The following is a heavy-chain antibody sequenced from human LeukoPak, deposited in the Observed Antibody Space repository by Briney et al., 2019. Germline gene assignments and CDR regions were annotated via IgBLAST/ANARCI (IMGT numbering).Heavy chain of an antibody. Sequence: GGSLRLSCAASGFTFSKYWMHWVRQAPGKGLVWVSRINGDGSITTHADSVKGRSTISRDNAKNTVYLQMNSLRAEDTAVYYCARAWGSYDSFDIWGPGTMVTVSS. CDR3: ARAWGSYDSFDI. J-gene: IGHJ3*02. D-gene: IGHD3-16*01. V-gene: IGHV3-74*01. CDR2: INGDGSIT. CDR1: GFTFSKYW.